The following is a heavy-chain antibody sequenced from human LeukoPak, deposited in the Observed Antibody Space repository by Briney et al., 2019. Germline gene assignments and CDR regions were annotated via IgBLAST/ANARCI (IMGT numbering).Heavy chain of an antibody. CDR1: GFPFDDYG. Sequence: GGSLRLSCAASGFPFDDYGMTWVRQAPGKGLEWVSGINWNGGSTGYADSVKGRFTISRDNAKNSLYLQMNSLRAEDTALYYCASAGLTYGSGSYFVYWGQGTLVTVSS. CDR2: INWNGGST. CDR3: ASAGLTYGSGSYFVY. D-gene: IGHD3-10*01. V-gene: IGHV3-20*04. J-gene: IGHJ4*02.